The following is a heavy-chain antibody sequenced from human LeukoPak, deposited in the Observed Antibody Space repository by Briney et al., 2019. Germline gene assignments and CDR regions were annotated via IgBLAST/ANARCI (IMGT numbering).Heavy chain of an antibody. CDR3: AKKGGSGRNYYYGMDV. Sequence: GGSLRLSCAASGFTFSSYAMSWVRQAPGKGLEWVSAISSSGGSTYYADSVKGRFTISRDNSKNTLYLQMNSLRAEDTAVYYCAKKGGSGRNYYYGMDVWGQGTTVTVSS. J-gene: IGHJ6*02. V-gene: IGHV3-23*01. D-gene: IGHD3-10*01. CDR2: ISSSGGST. CDR1: GFTFSSYA.